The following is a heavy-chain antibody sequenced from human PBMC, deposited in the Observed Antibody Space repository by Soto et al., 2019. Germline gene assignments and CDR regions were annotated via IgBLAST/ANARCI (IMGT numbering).Heavy chain of an antibody. CDR2: IKQDGSEK. V-gene: IGHV3-7*03. D-gene: IGHD3-3*01. CDR1: GFTFSSYW. J-gene: IGHJ3*02. CDR3: ARDSPLKYDFWSGQDAFDI. Sequence: TGGSLRLSCAASGFTFSSYWMSWVRQAPGKGLEWVANIKQDGSEKYYVDSEKGRFTISRDNAKNSLYLQMNSLRAEDTAVYYCARDSPLKYDFWSGQDAFDIWGQGTMVTVSS.